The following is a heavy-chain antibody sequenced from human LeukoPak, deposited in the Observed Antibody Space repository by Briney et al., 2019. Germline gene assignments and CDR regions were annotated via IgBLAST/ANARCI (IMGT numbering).Heavy chain of an antibody. V-gene: IGHV3-9*01. Sequence: GGSLRLSCAASGFTFDDYAMHWVRHAPGKGLEWVSGISWNSGSIGYADSVKGRFTISRDNAKNSLYLQMNSLRAEDTALYYCAKDSYYDSSGYPDYWGQGTLVTVSS. D-gene: IGHD3-22*01. CDR3: AKDSYYDSSGYPDY. J-gene: IGHJ4*02. CDR1: GFTFDDYA. CDR2: ISWNSGSI.